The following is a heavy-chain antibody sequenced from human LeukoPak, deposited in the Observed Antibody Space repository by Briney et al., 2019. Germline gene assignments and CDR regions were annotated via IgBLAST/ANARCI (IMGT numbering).Heavy chain of an antibody. J-gene: IGHJ4*02. V-gene: IGHV3-21*01. CDR2: ISVSSSYK. CDR3: ARDLVNTGMVGFDY. D-gene: IGHD5-18*01. CDR1: GFTFSSYS. Sequence: GGSLRLSRAASGFTFSSYSMNWVRQAPGMGLEWVSSISVSSSYKHYADSVKGRFTISRDNAKNSLYLQMNSLRAEDTAVYYCARDLVNTGMVGFDYWGQGTLVTVSS.